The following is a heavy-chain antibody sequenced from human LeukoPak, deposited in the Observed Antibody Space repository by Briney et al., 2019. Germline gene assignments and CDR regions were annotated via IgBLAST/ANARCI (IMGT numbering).Heavy chain of an antibody. J-gene: IGHJ3*02. Sequence: SETLSLTCTVSGASITSYSWSWIRLPAGKGLEWIGRFYTSGSTNYNPSLKSLVTMSVDTAKSQFSLKLSSVTAADTAVYYCARDDYRYNDAFDIWGQGTMVTVSS. CDR1: GASITSYS. CDR3: ARDDYRYNDAFDI. V-gene: IGHV4-4*07. CDR2: FYTSGST. D-gene: IGHD4-11*01.